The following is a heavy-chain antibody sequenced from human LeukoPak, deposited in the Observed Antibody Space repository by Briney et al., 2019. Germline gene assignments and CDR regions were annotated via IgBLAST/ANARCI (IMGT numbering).Heavy chain of an antibody. J-gene: IGHJ4*02. D-gene: IGHD6-13*01. CDR2: IYHSGST. V-gene: IGHV4-30-2*06. CDR3: ARSPVSAAGSN. CDR1: GGSISSGGYY. Sequence: SETLSLTCTVSGGSISSGGYYWSWIRQSPGKGLEWIGYIYHSGSTYYNPSLKSRVTISVDRSKNQFSLKLSSVTAADTAVYYCARSPVSAAGSNWGQGTLVTVSS.